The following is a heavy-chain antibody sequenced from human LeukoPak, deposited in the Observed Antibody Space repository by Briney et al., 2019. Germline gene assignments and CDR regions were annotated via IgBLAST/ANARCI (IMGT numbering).Heavy chain of an antibody. D-gene: IGHD6-13*01. CDR1: GYSFTGYY. CDR3: ARGGSGYGTSWYDY. Sequence: VASVKVSCKASGYSFTGYYIHWVRQAPGQGLEWMGWINPDTGGTNFAQKFQGRVSMTRDTSISTAYMELSRLRPDDTAVYFCARGGSGYGTSWYDYWGQGTLVTVSS. V-gene: IGHV1-2*02. CDR2: INPDTGGT. J-gene: IGHJ4*02.